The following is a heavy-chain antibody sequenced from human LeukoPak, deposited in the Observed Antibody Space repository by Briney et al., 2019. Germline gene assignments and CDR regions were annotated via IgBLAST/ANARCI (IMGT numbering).Heavy chain of an antibody. CDR2: IYHSGST. Sequence: SETLSLTCTVSGGSISSGGYYWSWIRQPPGEGLEWIGYIYHSGSTYYNPSLKSRVTISVDRSKNQFSLKLSSVTAADTAVYYCARVPLGVVVVAARPGGAFDIWGQGTMVTVSS. J-gene: IGHJ3*02. CDR1: GGSISSGGYY. V-gene: IGHV4-30-2*01. CDR3: ARVPLGVVVVAARPGGAFDI. D-gene: IGHD2-15*01.